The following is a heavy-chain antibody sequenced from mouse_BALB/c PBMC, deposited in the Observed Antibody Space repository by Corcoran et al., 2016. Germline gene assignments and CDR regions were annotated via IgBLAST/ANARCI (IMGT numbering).Heavy chain of an antibody. Sequence: QVTLKESGPGILQPSQTLSLTCSFSGFSLSTSGMGVGWLRQPSGKGLEWLAHSWWDDVKRYNPALKSRLTISKDTSSSQVFLKIASMDTADTATYYCARIYYGSSYYYAMDYGGQGTSVTFSA. CDR2: SWWDDVK. J-gene: IGHJ4*01. CDR3: ARIYYGSSYYYAMDY. D-gene: IGHD1-1*01. V-gene: IGHV8-8*01. CDR1: GFSLSTSGMG.